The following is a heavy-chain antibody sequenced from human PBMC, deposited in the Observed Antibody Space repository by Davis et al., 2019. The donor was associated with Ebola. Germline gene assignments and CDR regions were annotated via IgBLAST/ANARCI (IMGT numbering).Heavy chain of an antibody. CDR2: TYYRSKWYN. CDR1: GDSVSSNSAA. J-gene: IGHJ3*02. V-gene: IGHV6-1*01. CDR3: AREGPVVYSSGAAFDI. D-gene: IGHD6-19*01. Sequence: HSQTLSLTCAISGDSVSSNSAAWNWIRQSPSRGLEWLGRTYYRSKWYNDYAVSVKSRITINPDTSKNQFSLQLNSVTPEDTAVYYCAREGPVVYSSGAAFDIWGQGTMVTVSS.